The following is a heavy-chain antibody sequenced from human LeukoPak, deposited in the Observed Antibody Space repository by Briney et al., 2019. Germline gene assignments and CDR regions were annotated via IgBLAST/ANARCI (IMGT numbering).Heavy chain of an antibody. V-gene: IGHV3-23*01. D-gene: IGHD5-18*01. CDR3: AKDWIQFNRVFDCFDS. CDR2: IGNTET. Sequence: RGSLRLSCATSGFPFETNAMSWVRQAPGKGLEWVATIGNTETFYADSVTGRFTISRDNSKNTVNLQMNRLRIEDTAIYYCAKDWIQFNRVFDCFDSWGQGTLVTVSS. J-gene: IGHJ4*02. CDR1: GFPFETNA.